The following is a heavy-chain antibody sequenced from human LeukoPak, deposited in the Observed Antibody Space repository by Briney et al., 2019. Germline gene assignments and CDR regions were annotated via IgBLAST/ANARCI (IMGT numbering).Heavy chain of an antibody. J-gene: IGHJ3*02. CDR2: INPNSGGT. Sequence: ASVKVSCKASRYTFIGYYMHWMRQAPGQGFEWMGWINPNSGGTNYAQKFQGRVTMTRDTSISTAYMELSSLRSDDTAVYYCARDPRTTKNAFDIWGQGTMVTVSS. CDR1: RYTFIGYY. CDR3: ARDPRTTKNAFDI. V-gene: IGHV1-2*02. D-gene: IGHD4-11*01.